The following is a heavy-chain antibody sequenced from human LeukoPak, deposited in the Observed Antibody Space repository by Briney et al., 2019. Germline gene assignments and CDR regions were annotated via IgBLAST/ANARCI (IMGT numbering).Heavy chain of an antibody. Sequence: GGSLRLSCAASGFTVSSDYMSWVRQAPGKGLEWISYISSSSSNIYYADSVKGRFTISRDNANNSLFLQMSSLRAEDTAVYYCARDRFSNWFDPWGHGTLVTVSS. D-gene: IGHD3-3*01. CDR2: ISSSSSNI. J-gene: IGHJ5*02. CDR1: GFTVSSDY. CDR3: ARDRFSNWFDP. V-gene: IGHV3-48*01.